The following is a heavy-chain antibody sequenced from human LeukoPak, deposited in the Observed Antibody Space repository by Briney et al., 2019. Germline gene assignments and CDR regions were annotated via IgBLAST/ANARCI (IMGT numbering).Heavy chain of an antibody. Sequence: SETLSLTCTVSGGSISSYSWSWIRQPPGKGLECIGYIYDSGSTNYNPSLKSRVTMLVDTSKNQFSLKLSSVTAADTAVYYCARGLGNSDWFDPWGQGTLVTVSS. CDR3: ARGLGNSDWFDP. D-gene: IGHD4-23*01. J-gene: IGHJ5*02. CDR1: GGSISSYS. V-gene: IGHV4-59*01. CDR2: IYDSGST.